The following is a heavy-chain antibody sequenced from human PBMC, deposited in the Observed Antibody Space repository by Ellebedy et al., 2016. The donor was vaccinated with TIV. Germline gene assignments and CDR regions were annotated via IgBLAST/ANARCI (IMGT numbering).Heavy chain of an antibody. CDR3: ARGRFWSGYYY. Sequence: SETLSLXXTVSGGSISSYYWSWIRQPPGKGLEWIGYIYYSGSTNYNPSLKSRVTISVDTSKNQFSLKLSSVTAADTAVYYCARGRFWSGYYYWGQGTLVTVSS. J-gene: IGHJ4*02. D-gene: IGHD3-3*01. CDR1: GGSISSYY. V-gene: IGHV4-59*13. CDR2: IYYSGST.